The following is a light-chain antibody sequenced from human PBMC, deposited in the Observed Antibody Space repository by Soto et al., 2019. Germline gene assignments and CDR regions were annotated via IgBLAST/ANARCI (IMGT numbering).Light chain of an antibody. V-gene: IGLV1-40*01. CDR1: NSNIGSFYD. J-gene: IGLJ2*01. CDR3: QSYDNSLSHVV. Sequence: QSVLTQPPSVSGAPGQRVTIPCTGSNSNIGSFYDVHWYQQLPGTVPKLLIYGDNNRPSGVPDRFSGSKSGTSASLAITGLQAEDEAEYDCQSYDNSLSHVVFGGGTKLTVL. CDR2: GDN.